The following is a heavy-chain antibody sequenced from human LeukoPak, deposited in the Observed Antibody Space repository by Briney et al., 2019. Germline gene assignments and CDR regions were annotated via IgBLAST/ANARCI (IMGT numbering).Heavy chain of an antibody. CDR3: ATVFYYDRWETTGYYGMDV. J-gene: IGHJ6*02. CDR2: FDPKDGET. CDR1: GYTLTELS. V-gene: IGHV1-24*01. D-gene: IGHD3-22*01. Sequence: ASVKVSCKVSGYTLTELSMHWVRQAPGKGLEWMGGFDPKDGETIYAQKFQGRVTMTEDTSTDTAYMELSSLRSEDTAVYYCATVFYYDRWETTGYYGMDVWGQGTTVTVSS.